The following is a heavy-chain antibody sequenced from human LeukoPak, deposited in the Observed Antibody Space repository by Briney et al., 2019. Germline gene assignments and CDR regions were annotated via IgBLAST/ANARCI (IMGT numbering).Heavy chain of an antibody. CDR3: AKHPTHTMVRGVIRPKGLNFDY. V-gene: IGHV3-23*01. CDR1: GFTFSSYW. CDR2: ISGSGGST. D-gene: IGHD3-10*01. J-gene: IGHJ4*02. Sequence: QPGGSLRLSCAASGFTFSSYWMHWVRQAPGKGLEWVSAISGSGGSTYYADSVKGRFTISRDNSKNTLYLQMNSLRAEVTAVYYCAKHPTHTMVRGVIRPKGLNFDYWGQGTLVTVSS.